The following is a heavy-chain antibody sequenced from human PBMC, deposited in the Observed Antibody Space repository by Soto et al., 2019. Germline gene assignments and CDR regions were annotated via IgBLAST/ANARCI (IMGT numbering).Heavy chain of an antibody. D-gene: IGHD3-22*01. CDR1: GFTFSSYA. Sequence: PGGSLRLSCAASGFTFSSYAMSWVRQAPGKGPEWVSAISGSGGSTYYADSVKGRFTISRDNSKNALYLQMNSLRAEDTAVYYCAKVGTYYDSSGYYDYWGQGTLVTVSS. CDR3: AKVGTYYDSSGYYDY. CDR2: ISGSGGST. J-gene: IGHJ4*02. V-gene: IGHV3-23*01.